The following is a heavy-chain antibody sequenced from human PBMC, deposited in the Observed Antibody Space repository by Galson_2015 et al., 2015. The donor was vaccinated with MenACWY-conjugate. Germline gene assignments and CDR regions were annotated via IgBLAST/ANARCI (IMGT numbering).Heavy chain of an antibody. V-gene: IGHV1-3*01. CDR1: GYTFNTYP. Sequence: SVKVSCKASGYTFNTYPLHWVRQAPGQGLEWMAWIHVGNGNTKYSQKFQGRVTVTRDKSASTSYMELSSLRSEDTAVYYCVRDVCSTTSCDSAHHWGQATLVTVSS. CDR3: VRDVCSTTSCDSAHH. CDR2: IHVGNGNT. J-gene: IGHJ5*02. D-gene: IGHD2-2*01.